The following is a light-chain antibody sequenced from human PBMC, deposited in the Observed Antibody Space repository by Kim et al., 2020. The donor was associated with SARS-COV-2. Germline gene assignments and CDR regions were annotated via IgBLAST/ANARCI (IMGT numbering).Light chain of an antibody. CDR3: QQYHNWPPYT. CDR1: ASVTHI. Sequence: GESTTPSCRASASVTHILGWDQQKAGQAPRLLNYGVFTRATGIPARFRGSGSGKEFHLTISSRQSEDFAVYYCQQYHNWPPYTFGQGTKLEI. CDR2: GVF. J-gene: IGKJ2*01. V-gene: IGKV3-15*01.